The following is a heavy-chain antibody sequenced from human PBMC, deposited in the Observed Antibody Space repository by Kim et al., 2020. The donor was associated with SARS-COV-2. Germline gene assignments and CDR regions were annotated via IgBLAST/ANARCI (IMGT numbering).Heavy chain of an antibody. CDR3: PRMALIYERNDYGM. CDR2: IYYSGST. D-gene: IGHD3-3*01. V-gene: IGHV4-31*03. CDR1: GGSISSGGYY. J-gene: IGHJ6*01. Sequence: SETLSLTCTVSGGSISSGGYYWSWIRQHPGKGLEWIAYIYYSGSTYYNPSLKSRVTISVDTSKNQFSLNLSSVTAADPDIYYCPRMALIYERNDYGM.